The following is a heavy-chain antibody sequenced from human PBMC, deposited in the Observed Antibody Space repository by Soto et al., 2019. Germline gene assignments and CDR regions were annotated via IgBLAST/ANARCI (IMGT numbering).Heavy chain of an antibody. CDR2: IYYSGST. J-gene: IGHJ4*02. Sequence: SETLSLTCTVSGGSISSSSYYWGWIRQPPGKGLEWIGSIYYSGSTYYNPSLKSRVTISVDTSKNQFSLKLSSVTAADTAVYYCARLARIETYYDFWSGYTPSIDYWGQGTLVTVSS. V-gene: IGHV4-39*01. CDR1: GGSISSSSYY. D-gene: IGHD3-3*01. CDR3: ARLARIETYYDFWSGYTPSIDY.